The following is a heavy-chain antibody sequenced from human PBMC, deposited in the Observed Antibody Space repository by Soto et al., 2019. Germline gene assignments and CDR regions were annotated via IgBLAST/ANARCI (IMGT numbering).Heavy chain of an antibody. J-gene: IGHJ4*02. D-gene: IGHD3-3*01. Sequence: ASVKVACEVSGYTLTELSMHGVRQAPGKGLEWMGGFDPEDGETIYAQKFQGRVTMTEDTSTDTAYMELSSLRSEDTAVYYCATGPLRFLEWLTDDYWGQGTLVTVSS. CDR3: ATGPLRFLEWLTDDY. CDR1: GYTLTELS. CDR2: FDPEDGET. V-gene: IGHV1-24*01.